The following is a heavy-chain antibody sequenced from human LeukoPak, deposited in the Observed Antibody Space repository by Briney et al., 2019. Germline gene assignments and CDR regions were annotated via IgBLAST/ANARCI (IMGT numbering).Heavy chain of an antibody. CDR2: INSDGSST. D-gene: IGHD3-22*01. Sequence: PGGSLRLSCAASGFTFSSYWMHWVRQAPGKGLVWVSRINSDGSSTSYADSVKGRFTTSRDNSKNTLYLQMNSLRAEDTAVYYCAKIPRILNSGYYSDYFDYWGQGTLVTVSS. V-gene: IGHV3-74*01. CDR1: GFTFSSYW. J-gene: IGHJ4*02. CDR3: AKIPRILNSGYYSDYFDY.